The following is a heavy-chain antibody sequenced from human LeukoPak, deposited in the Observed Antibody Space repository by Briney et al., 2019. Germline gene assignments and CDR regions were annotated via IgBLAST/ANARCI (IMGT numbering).Heavy chain of an antibody. J-gene: IGHJ4*02. D-gene: IGHD5-12*01. CDR2: ISSSGSTI. Sequence: QPGGSLRLSCAASGFTFSSYGMHWVRQAPGKGLEWVSYISSSGSTIYYADSVKGRFTISRDNAKNSLYLQMNSLRAEDTAVYYCARAGGYAPHFDYWGQGTLVTVSS. CDR3: ARAGGYAPHFDY. CDR1: GFTFSSYG. V-gene: IGHV3-48*04.